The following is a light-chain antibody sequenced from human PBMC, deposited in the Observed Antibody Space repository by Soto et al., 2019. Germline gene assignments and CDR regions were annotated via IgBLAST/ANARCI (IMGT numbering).Light chain of an antibody. CDR1: QSVSRSY. CDR2: GPS. CDR3: QQYGSSPPYT. Sequence: EIVLTQSPGTLSLSPGERATLSCRASQSVSRSYLAWYQQKPGQAPRLLIYGPSSRATGIPDRFSSSGSGRDFSLTISRLEPEDFAVYYCQQYGSSPPYTFGPGTTLEIK. V-gene: IGKV3-20*01. J-gene: IGKJ2*01.